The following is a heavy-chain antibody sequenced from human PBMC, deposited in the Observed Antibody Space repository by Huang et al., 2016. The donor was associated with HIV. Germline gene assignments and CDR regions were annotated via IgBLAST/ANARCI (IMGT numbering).Heavy chain of an antibody. D-gene: IGHD2-21*02. CDR2: IGVISNYI. CDR3: ARAYCGGDCYPGVTYRNGMDV. CDR1: GFLFGSYN. V-gene: IGHV3-21*01. Sequence: QLVESGGGLVRPGGSLRISCATSGFLFGSYNINWVRQVGGRGVEWVSAIGVISNYIENADSVKGRCTISRDNVKKSLYLQMHSLGADDTAVYYCARAYCGGDCYPGVTYRNGMDVWGQGTTVTVSS. J-gene: IGHJ6*02.